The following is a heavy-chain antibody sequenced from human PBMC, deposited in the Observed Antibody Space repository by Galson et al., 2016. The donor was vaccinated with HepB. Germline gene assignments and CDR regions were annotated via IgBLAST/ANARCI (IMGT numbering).Heavy chain of an antibody. CDR2: ISYDGTYE. V-gene: IGHV3-30*18. CDR1: GFTFSTYA. CDR3: VKPIFHYDVLTAFDS. Sequence: SLRLSCAGSGFTFSTYAMHWVRQAPGKGLEWVAIISYDGTYEYYRDSVEGRFTISRDNSKNTVFLQMNSLRPDDTAVYYCVKPIFHYDVLTAFDSWGQGTLVTVSS. D-gene: IGHD3-16*01. J-gene: IGHJ4*02.